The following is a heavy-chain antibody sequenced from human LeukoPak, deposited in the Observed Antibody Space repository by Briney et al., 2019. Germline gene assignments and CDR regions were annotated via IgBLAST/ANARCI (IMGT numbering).Heavy chain of an antibody. J-gene: IGHJ4*02. Sequence: ASVTVSCKASGYTFTGYYMHWVRQAPGQGLEWMGWINPNSGGTNYAQKFQGRVTMTRDTSISTAYMELSRLRSDDTAVYYCARDRGYDSSGYQYYFDYRGQGTLVTVSS. CDR3: ARDRGYDSSGYQYYFDY. CDR1: GYTFTGYY. V-gene: IGHV1-2*02. CDR2: INPNSGGT. D-gene: IGHD3-22*01.